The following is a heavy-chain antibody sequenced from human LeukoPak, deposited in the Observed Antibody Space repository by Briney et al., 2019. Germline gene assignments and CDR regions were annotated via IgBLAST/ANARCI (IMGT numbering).Heavy chain of an antibody. D-gene: IGHD6-19*01. CDR3: ARGQARLSWFDP. J-gene: IGHJ5*02. CDR1: GNSISSGYY. Sequence: SETLSLTCSVSGNSISSGYYWGWIRQPPGKGLKWIGSISHSGSTYYNPSLKSRVTISVDTSKNQFSLKLSSVTAADTVVYYCARGQARLSWFDPWGQGTLVTVSS. V-gene: IGHV4-38-2*02. CDR2: ISHSGST.